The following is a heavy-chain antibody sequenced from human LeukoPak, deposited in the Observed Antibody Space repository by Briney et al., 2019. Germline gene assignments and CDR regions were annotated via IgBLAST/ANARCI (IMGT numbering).Heavy chain of an antibody. CDR2: MYYSGTT. D-gene: IGHD3-22*01. V-gene: IGHV4-39*01. Sequence: SETLSLTCTVSAASVTSTSYYWGWIRQPPGKGLEWIGRMYYSGTTNYTPSLRSRVTISVDTSKNPFSLKPTSLTAAHTAVYHCGGGRYDSYGRVDYWGQETLVTVSS. CDR1: AASVTSTSYY. CDR3: GGGRYDSYGRVDY. J-gene: IGHJ4*02.